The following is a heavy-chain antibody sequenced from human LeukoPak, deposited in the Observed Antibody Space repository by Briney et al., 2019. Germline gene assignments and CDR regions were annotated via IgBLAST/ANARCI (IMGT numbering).Heavy chain of an antibody. D-gene: IGHD4-17*01. CDR3: AKLYGDYKHAFPL. J-gene: IGHJ3*01. CDR2: INGDGRNI. CDR1: GFTFDDYA. Sequence: GRSLRLSCATSGFTFDDYAMHWVRQDPRKGLVWVSRINGDGRNINYADSVRGRFTISRDNSKSTLYLQMNSLSAEDTALYYCAKLYGDYKHAFPLWGQGTMVTVSS. V-gene: IGHV3-9*01.